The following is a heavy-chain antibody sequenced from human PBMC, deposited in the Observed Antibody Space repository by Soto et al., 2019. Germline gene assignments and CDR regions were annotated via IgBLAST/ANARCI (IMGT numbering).Heavy chain of an antibody. CDR1: GFTFSSYS. CDR2: ISSSSSYI. CDR3: ARDAGGDYPHASLDY. V-gene: IGHV3-21*01. J-gene: IGHJ4*02. D-gene: IGHD2-21*02. Sequence: PGGSLRLSCAASGFTFSSYSMNWVRQAPGKGLEWVSSISSSSSYIYYADSVKGRLTISRDNAKNSLYLQMNSLRAEDTAVYYCARDAGGDYPHASLDYWGQRTLVTVSS.